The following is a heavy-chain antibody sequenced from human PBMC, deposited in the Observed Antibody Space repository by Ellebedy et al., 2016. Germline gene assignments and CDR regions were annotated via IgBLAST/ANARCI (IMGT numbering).Heavy chain of an antibody. D-gene: IGHD3-10*01. CDR3: ARTYYYGSGSYYHIDY. Sequence: SETLSLTXTVSGGSISSYYWSWIRQPPGKGLEWIGYIYYSGSTNYNPSLKSRVTISVDTSKNQFSLKLSSVTAADTAVYYCARTYYYGSGSYYHIDYWGQGTLVTVSS. CDR2: IYYSGST. V-gene: IGHV4-59*01. J-gene: IGHJ4*02. CDR1: GGSISSYY.